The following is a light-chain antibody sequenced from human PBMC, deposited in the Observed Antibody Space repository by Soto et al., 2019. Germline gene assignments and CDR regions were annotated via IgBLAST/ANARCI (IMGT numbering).Light chain of an antibody. CDR2: DVN. CDR3: SSYAGSNKFV. J-gene: IGLJ1*01. CDR1: RSDVGGYDY. V-gene: IGLV2-8*01. Sequence: QSALTQPPSASGSPGQSVTISCTGTRSDVGGYDYVSWYRQHPGEAPELLIFDVNKRPSGVPDRFSGSKSGNTASLTVSGLQAGDEADFYCSSYAGSNKFVFGTGTKVTVL.